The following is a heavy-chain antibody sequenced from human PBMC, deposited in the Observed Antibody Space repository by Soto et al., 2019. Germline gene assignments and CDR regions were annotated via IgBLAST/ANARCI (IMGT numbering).Heavy chain of an antibody. J-gene: IGHJ6*02. CDR3: ARDPPTTVTNSYYYYGMDV. CDR2: IYHSGST. V-gene: IGHV4-38-2*02. D-gene: IGHD4-17*01. Sequence: ASETLSLTRAVSGYSISSGYYWGWIRQPPGKGLEWIGSIYHSGSTYYNPSLKSRVTISVDTSKNQFSLKLSSVTAADTAVYFCARDPPTTVTNSYYYYGMDVWGQGTTVTVSS. CDR1: GYSISSGYY.